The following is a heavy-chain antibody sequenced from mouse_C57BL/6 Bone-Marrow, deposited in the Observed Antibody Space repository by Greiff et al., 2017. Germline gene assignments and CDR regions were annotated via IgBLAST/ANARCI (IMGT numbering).Heavy chain of an antibody. CDR3: AMGGYEAWFAY. V-gene: IGHV1-74*01. CDR1: GYTFTSYW. Sequence: QVQLQQSGAELVKPGASVKVSCKASGYTFTSYWMHWVKQRPGQGLEWIGRLHPSDSDTNYNQKFKGKATLTVDKSSSTAYMQLSSLTSEDSAVYYCAMGGYEAWFAYWGQGTLVTVSA. D-gene: IGHD2-2*01. CDR2: LHPSDSDT. J-gene: IGHJ3*01.